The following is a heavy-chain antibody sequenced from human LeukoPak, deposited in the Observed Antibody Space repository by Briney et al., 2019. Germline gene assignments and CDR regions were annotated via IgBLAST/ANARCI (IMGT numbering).Heavy chain of an antibody. D-gene: IGHD1-26*01. CDR1: GGPVTSTNW. J-gene: IGHJ6*02. Sequence: SETLSLTCGVSGGPVTSTNWWTWVRQPPGKGLEWIGYIYYSGSTNYNPSLKSRVTISVDTSKSQFSLKLSSVTAADTAVYYCASSPSPSDYYYYYGMDVWGQGTTVTVSS. V-gene: IGHV4-4*02. CDR2: IYYSGST. CDR3: ASSPSPSDYYYYYGMDV.